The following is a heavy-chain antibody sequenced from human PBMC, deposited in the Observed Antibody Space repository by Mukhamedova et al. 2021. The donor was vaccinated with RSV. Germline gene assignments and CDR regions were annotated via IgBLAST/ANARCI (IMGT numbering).Heavy chain of an antibody. V-gene: IGHV3-48*03. Sequence: AEYMGGRLTISRDNAKNSLYLQMNSLRAEDTAVYYCARRYRAFDIWGQGTMVTVSS. J-gene: IGHJ3*02. D-gene: IGHD4-11*01. CDR3: ARRYRAFDI.